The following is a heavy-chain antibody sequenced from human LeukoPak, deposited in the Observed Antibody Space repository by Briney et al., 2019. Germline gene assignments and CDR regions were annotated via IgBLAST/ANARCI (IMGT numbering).Heavy chain of an antibody. J-gene: IGHJ4*02. CDR2: IKQDGSKK. D-gene: IGHD5-24*01. Sequence: GGSLRLSCVASGFPFSSYWMTWVRQAPGKGLEWVANIKQDGSKKSYVDSVKGRFTISRDNAKNSLYLQMNSLRAEDTAIYYCTRVGYIDEGIHYWAPGTRVSVCS. CDR3: TRVGYIDEGIHY. V-gene: IGHV3-7*04. CDR1: GFPFSSYW.